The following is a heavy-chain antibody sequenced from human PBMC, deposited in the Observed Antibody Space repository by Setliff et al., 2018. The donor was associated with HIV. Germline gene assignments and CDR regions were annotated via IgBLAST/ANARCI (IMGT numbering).Heavy chain of an antibody. D-gene: IGHD3-10*01. CDR1: GSTFTTSA. Sequence: PGGSLRLSCAATGSTFTTSAMSWVRQAPGKGLEWVSVISGSGGITKFADSVKGRFTTSRDNSKNTVYVQMDSLRAEATAVYYCTRGGAGPGIDFDYWGKGTLVTVSS. V-gene: IGHV3-23*01. CDR2: ISGSGGIT. CDR3: TRGGAGPGIDFDY. J-gene: IGHJ4*02.